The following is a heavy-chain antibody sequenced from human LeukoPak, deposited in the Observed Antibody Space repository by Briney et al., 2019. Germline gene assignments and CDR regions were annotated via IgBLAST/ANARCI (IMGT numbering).Heavy chain of an antibody. Sequence: GGSLRLSCAASGFTFSSYGMHWVRQAPGKGLEWVAVIWYDGSNKYYADSVKGRFTISRDNSKNTLYLQMNSLRAEDTAVYYCAKDSTYYYDSSPGCSDYRGQGTLVT. D-gene: IGHD3-22*01. CDR1: GFTFSSYG. J-gene: IGHJ4*02. V-gene: IGHV3-33*06. CDR3: AKDSTYYYDSSPGCSDY. CDR2: IWYDGSNK.